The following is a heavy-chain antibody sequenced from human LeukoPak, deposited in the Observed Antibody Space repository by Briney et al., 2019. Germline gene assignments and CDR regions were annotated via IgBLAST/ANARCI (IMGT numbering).Heavy chain of an antibody. J-gene: IGHJ4*02. CDR2: IIPTTVTT. D-gene: IGHD4-17*01. CDR1: GFPFSSYA. Sequence: PGGSLRLSCAAPGFPFSSYAMSWIRKAPGERLEWLSAIIPTTVTTFYADSVKGGFTISRDNSENTLFMQMNSPRAEDTALYYCAPNTSNGDRYFDYWGQGALVTVSS. V-gene: IGHV3-23*01. CDR3: APNTSNGDRYFDY.